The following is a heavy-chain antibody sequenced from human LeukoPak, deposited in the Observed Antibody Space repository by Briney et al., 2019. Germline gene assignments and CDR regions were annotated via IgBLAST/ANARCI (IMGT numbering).Heavy chain of an antibody. Sequence: SETLSLTCTVSGGSISSYYWSWIRQPPGKGLEWIGYIYYSGSTNYNPSLKSRVTISVDTSKNQFSLKLSSVTAADTAVYYCAGGPTGDRVSGSLGYWGQGTLVTVSS. CDR2: IYYSGST. V-gene: IGHV4-59*01. J-gene: IGHJ4*02. CDR1: GGSISSYY. CDR3: AGGPTGDRVSGSLGY. D-gene: IGHD7-27*01.